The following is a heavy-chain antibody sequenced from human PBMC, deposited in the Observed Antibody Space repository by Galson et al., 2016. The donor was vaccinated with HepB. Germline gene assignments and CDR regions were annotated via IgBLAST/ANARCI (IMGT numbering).Heavy chain of an antibody. CDR3: ARHTSVPKTRGFDM. CDR2: IFHTGTT. V-gene: IGHV4-4*02. D-gene: IGHD4-11*01. Sequence: EPLSLTCAVSGDSISGANWWSWVRQSPEQGLEWIGEIFHTGTTHYDPSFESRVTISMDQSQNQLSLSLNAVTAADTAVYYCARHTSVPKTRGFDMWGPGTMVIVSS. J-gene: IGHJ3*02. CDR1: GDSISGANW.